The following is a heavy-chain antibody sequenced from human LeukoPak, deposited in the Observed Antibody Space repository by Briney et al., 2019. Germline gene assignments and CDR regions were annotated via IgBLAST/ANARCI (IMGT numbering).Heavy chain of an antibody. J-gene: IGHJ6*03. CDR1: GGSISSYY. Sequence: SETLSLTCTVSGGSISSYYWSWVRQPPGKGLEWIGYIYYSGSTNYNPSLKSRVTISVDTSKNQFSLKLSSVTAADTAVYYCARTTEGGYTYDYFYYYYMDVWGKGTTVTISS. CDR2: IYYSGST. CDR3: ARTTEGGYTYDYFYYYYMDV. D-gene: IGHD5-18*01. V-gene: IGHV4-59*01.